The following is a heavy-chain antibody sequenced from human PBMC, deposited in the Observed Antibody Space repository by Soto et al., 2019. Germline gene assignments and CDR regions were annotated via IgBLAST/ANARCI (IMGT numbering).Heavy chain of an antibody. V-gene: IGHV4-4*02. Sequence: QVQLQESGPGLVKPSGTLSLTCAVSGGSLSSSNWWSWGRQPPGKGLEWIGEIYHSGSTNYNPSLQSRVTISVDKSKNQFSLKLSSVTAADTAVYYCARDAGQWLDLFDYWGQGTLVTVSS. J-gene: IGHJ4*02. CDR1: GGSLSSSNW. D-gene: IGHD6-19*01. CDR3: ARDAGQWLDLFDY. CDR2: IYHSGST.